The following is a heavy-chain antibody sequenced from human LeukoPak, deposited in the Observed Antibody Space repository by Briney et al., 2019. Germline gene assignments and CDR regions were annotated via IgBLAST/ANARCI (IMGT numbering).Heavy chain of an antibody. CDR2: IYYSGST. CDR1: GGSISSYY. V-gene: IGHV4-59*08. D-gene: IGHD5-24*01. J-gene: IGHJ4*02. Sequence: PSETLSLTCTVSGGSISSYYWSWIRQPPGKGLEGIGYIYYSGSTKYNPSLKSRVSISVDTSKNQFSLKLSSVTAADTAVYYCARGAGAGYNLQPFDYWGEGTLVSASS. CDR3: ARGAGAGYNLQPFDY.